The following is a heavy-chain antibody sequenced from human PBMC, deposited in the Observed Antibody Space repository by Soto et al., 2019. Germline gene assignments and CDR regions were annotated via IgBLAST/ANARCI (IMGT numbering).Heavy chain of an antibody. CDR1: GYTLTSYG. D-gene: IGHD5-12*01. CDR2: ISAYNGNT. Sequence: GASVKVSRKASGYTLTSYGISWVRQAPGQGLEWMGWISAYNGNTNYAQKLQGRVTMTTDTSTSTAYMELRSLRSDDTAVYYSARDPEIVAMYYYGMDVWGQGTTVTVSS. V-gene: IGHV1-18*01. CDR3: ARDPEIVAMYYYGMDV. J-gene: IGHJ6*02.